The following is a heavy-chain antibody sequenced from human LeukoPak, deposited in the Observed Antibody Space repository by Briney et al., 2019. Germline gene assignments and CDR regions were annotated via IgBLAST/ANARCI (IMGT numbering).Heavy chain of an antibody. Sequence: PSGTLSLTCAVSGGSISSNNWWGWVRQPPGKGLEWIGYTYNSGSTYYNPSLKSRVIISVDTSKNQFSLKLSSVTAADTAVYYCARAGPPPYGGVLGYWGQGTLVTVSS. D-gene: IGHD4-23*01. CDR3: ARAGPPPYGGVLGY. V-gene: IGHV4-4*02. J-gene: IGHJ4*02. CDR2: TYNSGST. CDR1: GGSISSNNW.